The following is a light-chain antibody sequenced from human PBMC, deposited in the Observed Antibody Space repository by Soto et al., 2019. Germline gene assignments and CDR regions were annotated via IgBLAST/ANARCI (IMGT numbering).Light chain of an antibody. Sequence: QPVLTQSPSASASLGASVRLTCTLSSGHRNYAVAWHQQQPEKGPRYLMKLNSDGSHTKGDGIPDRFSGSSSGAERYLTISSLQSEDEADYYCQTWGTGIPVFGGGTKLTVL. V-gene: IGLV4-69*01. CDR1: SGHRNYA. J-gene: IGLJ3*02. CDR3: QTWGTGIPV. CDR2: LNSDGSH.